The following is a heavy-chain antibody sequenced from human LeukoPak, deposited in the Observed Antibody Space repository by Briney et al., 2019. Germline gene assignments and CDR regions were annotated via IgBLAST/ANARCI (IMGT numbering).Heavy chain of an antibody. J-gene: IGHJ3*02. CDR3: ARARWLQSWAGPGEYAFDI. CDR1: GGSISSGSYY. D-gene: IGHD5-24*01. CDR2: IYTSGST. V-gene: IGHV4-61*02. Sequence: SQTLSLTCTVSGGSISSGSYYWSWIRQPAGKGLEWIGRIYTSGSTNYNPSLKSRVTISVDTSKNQFSLKLSSVTAADTAVYYCARARWLQSWAGPGEYAFDIWGQGTMVTVSS.